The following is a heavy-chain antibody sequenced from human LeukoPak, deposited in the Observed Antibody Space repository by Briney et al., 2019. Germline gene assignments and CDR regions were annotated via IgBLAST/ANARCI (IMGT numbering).Heavy chain of an antibody. D-gene: IGHD2/OR15-2a*01. CDR2: NIPMFGTS. Sequence: ASVKVSCKVSGGTFSDYALSWVRQAPGQGLEWIGGNIPMFGTSNYAQKFQGRVTLTTDESTGTAYMELNSLTSADPAVYYCARGSLPTSMRWFDPWGQGTLVTVSS. CDR1: GGTFSDYA. J-gene: IGHJ5*02. V-gene: IGHV1-69*05. CDR3: ARGSLPTSMRWFDP.